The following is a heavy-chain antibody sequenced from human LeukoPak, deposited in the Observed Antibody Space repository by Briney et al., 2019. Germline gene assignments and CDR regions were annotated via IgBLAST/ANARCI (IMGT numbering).Heavy chain of an antibody. J-gene: IGHJ4*02. Sequence: ASVKVSCKASGYTFTSYGISWVRQAPGQGLEWMGWISAYNGNTNYAQKLQGRVTMTTDTSMSTAYMELSSLRSEDTAVYYCARTPYSSGSLYYFDFWGQGTLVTVSS. D-gene: IGHD3-22*01. CDR3: ARTPYSSGSLYYFDF. CDR1: GYTFTSYG. CDR2: ISAYNGNT. V-gene: IGHV1-18*01.